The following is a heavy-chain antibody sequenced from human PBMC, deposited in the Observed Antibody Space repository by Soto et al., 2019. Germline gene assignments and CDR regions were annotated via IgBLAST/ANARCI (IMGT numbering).Heavy chain of an antibody. CDR1: GGSISNGGYY. V-gene: IGHV4-31*01. J-gene: IGHJ2*01. D-gene: IGHD3-22*01. CDR3: ARDLVSYYDTSGDHHHCYFDP. CDR2: IYYSGRT. Sequence: QVQLQESGPGPVKPSQMLSLTCTVSGGSISNGGYYWSWIRRHPGKGLEWIGYIYYSGRTFYNPSHRRPVTIPEDTSKNHFSLNLSSSTASSTAVYYCARDLVSYYDTSGDHHHCYFDPWGPGTLVTVSS.